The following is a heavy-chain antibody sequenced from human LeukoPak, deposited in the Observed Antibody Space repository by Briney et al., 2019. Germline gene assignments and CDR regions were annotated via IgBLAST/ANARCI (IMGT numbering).Heavy chain of an antibody. J-gene: IGHJ3*02. Sequence: SETLSLTCTVSGGSISSYYWSWIRQPAGKGLEWIGRIYTSGSTNYNPSLKSRVTMSVDTSKNQFSLKLSSVTAADTAVYYRARSTWRYDILTGYYKGAFDIWGQGTMVTVSS. CDR1: GGSISSYY. D-gene: IGHD3-9*01. CDR3: ARSTWRYDILTGYYKGAFDI. CDR2: IYTSGST. V-gene: IGHV4-4*07.